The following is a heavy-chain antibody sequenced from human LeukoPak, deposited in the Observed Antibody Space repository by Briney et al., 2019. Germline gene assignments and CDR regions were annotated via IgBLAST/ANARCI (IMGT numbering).Heavy chain of an antibody. Sequence: ASVKVSCKASGSTFTSYGISWVRQAPGQGLEWMGWISSYNGNTNYAQKLQGRVTVSTDTSTGTAYMELRSLRSDDTAVYYCARRVAVARRDAFDIWGQGTMVTVSS. J-gene: IGHJ3*02. CDR3: ARRVAVARRDAFDI. CDR2: ISSYNGNT. CDR1: GSTFTSYG. D-gene: IGHD6-19*01. V-gene: IGHV1-18*01.